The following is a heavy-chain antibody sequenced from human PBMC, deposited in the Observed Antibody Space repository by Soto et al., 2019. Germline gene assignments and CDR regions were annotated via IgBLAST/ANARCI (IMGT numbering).Heavy chain of an antibody. J-gene: IGHJ3*02. V-gene: IGHV3-66*01. Sequence: GGSLILSCAASGFSVSRDYMSWVRQAPGKGLEWVSVIYSDGTTYYADSVKGRFTISRDNFKNTLYLQMNSLRAEDTAVYYCACDSCDTSCYWDFDIWGQGTLVTVSS. CDR2: IYSDGTT. CDR1: GFSVSRDY. D-gene: IGHD3-22*01. CDR3: ACDSCDTSCYWDFDI.